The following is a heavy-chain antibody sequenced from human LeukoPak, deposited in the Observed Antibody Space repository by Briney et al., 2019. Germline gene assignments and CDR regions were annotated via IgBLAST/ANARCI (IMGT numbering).Heavy chain of an antibody. J-gene: IGHJ4*02. CDR3: ARDRDYDSSGFDY. CDR2: IYYSGST. V-gene: IGHV4-39*07. Sequence: SETLSLTCTVSGGSLSSSSYYWGWIRQPPGKGLEWIGSIYYSGSTYYNPSLKSRVTISVDTSKNQFSLKLSSVTAADTAVYYCARDRDYDSSGFDYWGQGTLVTVSS. D-gene: IGHD3-22*01. CDR1: GGSLSSSSYY.